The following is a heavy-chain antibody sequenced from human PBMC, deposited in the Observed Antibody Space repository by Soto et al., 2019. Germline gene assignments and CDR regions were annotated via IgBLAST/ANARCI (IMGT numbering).Heavy chain of an antibody. CDR2: IIPIFGTA. CDR3: ARGVVVGATVHYYYYGMDV. V-gene: IGHV1-69*13. Sequence: GASVKVSCKASGGTFSSYAISWVRQAPGQGLEWMGGIIPIFGTANYAQKFQGRVTITADESTSTAYMELSSLRSEDPAVYYCARGVVVGATVHYYYYGMDVWGQGTTVTVSS. CDR1: GGTFSSYA. J-gene: IGHJ6*02. D-gene: IGHD1-26*01.